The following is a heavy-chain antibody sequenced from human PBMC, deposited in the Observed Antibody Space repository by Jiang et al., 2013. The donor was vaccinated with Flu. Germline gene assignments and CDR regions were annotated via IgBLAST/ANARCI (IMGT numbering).Heavy chain of an antibody. CDR3: AQGSGSYGNWFDP. CDR2: ISGSGGST. CDR1: GFTFSSYA. Sequence: VQLLESGGGLVQPGGSLRLSCAASGFTFSSYAMSWVRQAPGKGLEWVSTISGSGGSTYYADSVKGRFTISRDNSKNTLYLQMNSLRAEDTAVYYCAQGSGSYGNWFDPWGQGTLVHRLL. J-gene: IGHJ5*02. D-gene: IGHD1-26*01. V-gene: IGHV3-23*01.